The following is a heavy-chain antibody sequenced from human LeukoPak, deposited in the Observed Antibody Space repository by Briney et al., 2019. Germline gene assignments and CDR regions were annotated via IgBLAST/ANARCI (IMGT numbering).Heavy chain of an antibody. Sequence: ASVKVSCKASGYTFTSYGISWVRQAPGQGLEWMGWISAYNGNTNYAQKLQGRVTMTTDTSTSTAYMELSSLRSEDTAVYYCAKIQGITFGGVIVRSSLAFDYWGQGTLVTVSS. CDR2: ISAYNGNT. CDR1: GYTFTSYG. CDR3: AKIQGITFGGVIVRSSLAFDY. D-gene: IGHD3-16*02. J-gene: IGHJ4*02. V-gene: IGHV1-18*01.